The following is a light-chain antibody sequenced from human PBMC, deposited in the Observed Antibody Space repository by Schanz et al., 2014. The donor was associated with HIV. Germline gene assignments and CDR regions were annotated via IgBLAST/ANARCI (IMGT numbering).Light chain of an antibody. J-gene: IGLJ2*01. CDR3: QSYDDSLNAVV. V-gene: IGLV1-47*01. Sequence: QSVLTQPPSASGTPGQRVTISCSGSSSNIGTNYVYWYQQLPGTAPKLLIYRNSQRPSGVPDRFSVSSSGTSASLVISGLQAEDEADYYCQSYDDSLNAVVFGGGTKLTVL. CDR2: RNS. CDR1: SSNIGTNY.